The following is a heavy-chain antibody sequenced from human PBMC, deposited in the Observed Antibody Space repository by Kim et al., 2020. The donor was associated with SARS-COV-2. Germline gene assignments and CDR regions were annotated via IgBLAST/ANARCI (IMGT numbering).Heavy chain of an antibody. V-gene: IGHV3-30*18. CDR2: ISYDGSNK. CDR3: AKDREGPLRFLEWLLPGY. J-gene: IGHJ4*02. D-gene: IGHD3-3*01. Sequence: GGSLRLSCAASGFTFSSYGMHWVRQAPGKGLEWVAVISYDGSNKYYADSVKGRFTISRDNSKNTLYLQMNSLRAEDTAVYYCAKDREGPLRFLEWLLPGYWGQGTLVTVSS. CDR1: GFTFSSYG.